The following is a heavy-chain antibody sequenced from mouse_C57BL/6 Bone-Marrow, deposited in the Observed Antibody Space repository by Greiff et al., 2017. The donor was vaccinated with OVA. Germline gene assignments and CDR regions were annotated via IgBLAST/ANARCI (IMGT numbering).Heavy chain of an antibody. CDR3: ARYHWYYFDS. J-gene: IGHJ2*01. CDR1: GFTFTDYY. V-gene: IGHV7-3*01. D-gene: IGHD4-1*01. CDR2: IRNKANGYTT. Sequence: EVQVVESGGGLVQPGGSLSLSCAASGFTFTDYYMSWVRQPPGKALEWLGFIRNKANGYTTEYSASVKGRFTISRDNSHSILYLQMNALRAEDTATYYCARYHWYYFDSWGQGTTLTDSS.